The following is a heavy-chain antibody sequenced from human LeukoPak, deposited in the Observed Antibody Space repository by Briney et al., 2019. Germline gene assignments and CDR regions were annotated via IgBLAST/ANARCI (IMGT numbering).Heavy chain of an antibody. V-gene: IGHV3-23*01. D-gene: IGHD3-3*01. CDR1: GFTFSSYA. J-gene: IGHJ4*02. Sequence: PGRSLRLSCAASGFTFSSYAMSWVRQAPGKGLEWVSAISGSGGSTYYADSVKGRFTIFRDNSKNTLYLQMNSLRAEDTAVYYCAKDWRAGSKRCFDYWGQGTLVTVSS. CDR2: ISGSGGST. CDR3: AKDWRAGSKRCFDY.